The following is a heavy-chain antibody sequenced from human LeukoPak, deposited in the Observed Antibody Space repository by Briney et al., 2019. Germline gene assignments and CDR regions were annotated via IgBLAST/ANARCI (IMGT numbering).Heavy chain of an antibody. CDR3: IRLRYNSVWDVGY. CDR1: GFTLSDHY. D-gene: IGHD6-19*01. Sequence: PGGSLRLSCAASGFTLSDHYIDWVRQAPGKGLEWVGRTRDKTNGYTTEYAASVKGRFSISRDDSKNSLYLQMNSLKTEDTAVYYCIRLRYNSVWDVGYWGQGTLVTVSS. V-gene: IGHV3-72*01. J-gene: IGHJ4*02. CDR2: TRDKTNGYTT.